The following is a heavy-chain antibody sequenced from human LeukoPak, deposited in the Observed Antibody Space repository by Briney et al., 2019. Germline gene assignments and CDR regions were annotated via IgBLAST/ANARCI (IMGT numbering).Heavy chain of an antibody. J-gene: IGHJ4*02. CDR2: ISGSGGST. CDR3: AKDDYDFWSGNFDY. CDR1: GFTFSSHA. D-gene: IGHD3-3*01. V-gene: IGHV3-23*01. Sequence: GSLRLSCAASGFTFSSHAMSWVRQAPGKGLEWVSAISGSGGSTYYADSVKGRFTISRDNSKNTLYLQMNSLRAEDTAVYYCAKDDYDFWSGNFDYWGQGTLVTVSS.